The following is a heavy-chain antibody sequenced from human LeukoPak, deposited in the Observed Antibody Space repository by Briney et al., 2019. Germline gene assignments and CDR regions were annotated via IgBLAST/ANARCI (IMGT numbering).Heavy chain of an antibody. V-gene: IGHV3-30*02. J-gene: IGHJ4*02. Sequence: GGSLRLSCAASRFTFSSYGMHWVRQTPGKGLEWVAFIRHDGSYQQYVDSVKGRFTVSRDNSKDTVYLQMNSLRTEDTAVYYCAKNRDSSDYPRGFDYWGQGTLVTVSS. D-gene: IGHD3-22*01. CDR2: IRHDGSYQ. CDR3: AKNRDSSDYPRGFDY. CDR1: RFTFSSYG.